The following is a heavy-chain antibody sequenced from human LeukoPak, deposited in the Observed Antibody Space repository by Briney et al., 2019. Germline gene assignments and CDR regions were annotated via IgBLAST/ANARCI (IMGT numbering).Heavy chain of an antibody. CDR1: GYTFTGYY. D-gene: IGHD6-6*01. J-gene: IGHJ4*02. Sequence: AASVKVSCKASGYTFTGYYMHWVRQAPGQGLEWMGWINPNSGGTNYAQKFQGRVTMTRDTSISTAYMELSRLRSDDTAVYYCARIPIYSSSAYYFDYWGQGTLVTVSS. V-gene: IGHV1-2*02. CDR2: INPNSGGT. CDR3: ARIPIYSSSAYYFDY.